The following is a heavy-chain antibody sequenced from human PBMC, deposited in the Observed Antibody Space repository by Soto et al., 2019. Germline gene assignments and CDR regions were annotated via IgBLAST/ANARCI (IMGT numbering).Heavy chain of an antibody. CDR2: IIPIFGTA. V-gene: IGHV1-69*01. CDR3: ARDDRYSDGYGQGHNWFDP. Sequence: QVQLVQSGAEVKKPGSSVKVSCKASGGTFSSYAISWVRQAPGQGLEWMGGIIPIFGTANYAQKFQGRVTITADESTSTAYMARSSLRSADTAVEYCARDDRYSDGYGQGHNWFDPWGQGTLVTVSS. D-gene: IGHD5-18*01. CDR1: GGTFSSYA. J-gene: IGHJ5*02.